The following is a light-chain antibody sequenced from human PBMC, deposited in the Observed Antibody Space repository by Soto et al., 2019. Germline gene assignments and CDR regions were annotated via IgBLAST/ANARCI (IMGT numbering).Light chain of an antibody. Sequence: EIVLTQSPDTLSLSPGERATLSCRASQSVRNNYLAWYQQKPGQAPRFLIFDASSRATGIPDRFSGSGSGTDFTLTISSLEPEDFAVYYCQQRFTWPSFGPGTKVDIK. CDR1: QSVRNNY. J-gene: IGKJ3*01. CDR2: DAS. V-gene: IGKV3D-20*02. CDR3: QQRFTWPS.